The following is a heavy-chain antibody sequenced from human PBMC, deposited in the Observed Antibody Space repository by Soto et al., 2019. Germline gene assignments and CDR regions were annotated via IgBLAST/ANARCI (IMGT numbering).Heavy chain of an antibody. D-gene: IGHD3-10*01. CDR2: ISWNSGSI. CDR3: ARRLPLSGADYFDY. V-gene: IGHV3-9*01. Sequence: EVPLVESGGGLVQPGRSLRLSCAASGFTFDDYAMHWVRQAPGKGLEWVSGISWNSGSIGYADSVKGRFTISRDNDKYSLYLQMNSLRAEDTALYYCARRLPLSGADYFDYWGQGTLVTVSS. J-gene: IGHJ4*02. CDR1: GFTFDDYA.